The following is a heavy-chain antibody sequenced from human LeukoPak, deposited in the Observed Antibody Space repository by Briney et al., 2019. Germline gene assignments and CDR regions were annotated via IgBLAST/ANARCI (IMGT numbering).Heavy chain of an antibody. Sequence: GEALKISCKGSGYRFTSYWIGWVRQIPGKDLAWMGIIYPGDSDTRYSPSFQGQVTISADKYISTAYLQWSSLKASDTAMYYCARLGVSSGWYDNGYWGQGTLVTVSS. D-gene: IGHD6-19*01. V-gene: IGHV5-51*01. CDR3: ARLGVSSGWYDNGY. CDR2: IYPGDSDT. CDR1: GYRFTSYW. J-gene: IGHJ4*02.